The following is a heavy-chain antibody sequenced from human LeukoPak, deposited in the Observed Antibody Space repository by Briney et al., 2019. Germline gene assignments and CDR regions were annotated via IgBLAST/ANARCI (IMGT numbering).Heavy chain of an antibody. CDR1: GFTFSSYG. D-gene: IGHD3-3*01. J-gene: IGHJ4*02. Sequence: GGSLRLSCAASGFTFSSYGMHWVRQAPGKGLEWVAVIWYDGSNKYYADSVKGRFTISRDNSKNTLYLQMNSLRAEDTAVYYCAKGDFLSGTLDYWGQGTLVTVSS. V-gene: IGHV3-33*06. CDR3: AKGDFLSGTLDY. CDR2: IWYDGSNK.